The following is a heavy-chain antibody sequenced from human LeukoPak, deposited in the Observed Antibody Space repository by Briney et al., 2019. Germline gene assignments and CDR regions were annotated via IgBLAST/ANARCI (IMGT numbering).Heavy chain of an antibody. CDR2: IIPIFGTA. CDR3: ARDSDSSGYTFFDY. Sequence: SVKVSCKASVGTFISYAISWVRQAPGQGLEWMGGIIPIFGTANYAQKFQGRVTITPEESTSTDYMEMSSLRSEDTAVYYCARDSDSSGYTFFDYWGQGTLVTVSS. V-gene: IGHV1-69*13. D-gene: IGHD3-22*01. J-gene: IGHJ4*02. CDR1: VGTFISYA.